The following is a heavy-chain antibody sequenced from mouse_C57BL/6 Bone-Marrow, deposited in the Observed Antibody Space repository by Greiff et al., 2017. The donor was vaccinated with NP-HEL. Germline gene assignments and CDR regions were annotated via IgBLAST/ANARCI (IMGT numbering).Heavy chain of an antibody. D-gene: IGHD2-14*01. J-gene: IGHJ3*01. CDR1: GFTFNTYA. CDR2: IRSKSSNYAT. Sequence: DVKLVESGGGLVQPKGSLKLSCAASGFTFNTYAMHWVRQAPGKGLEWVARIRSKSSNYATYYADTVKDRFTISRDDSQSRLYMQMNNLKAEDTAMYYCVSRSWFAYWGQGTLVTVSA. CDR3: VSRSWFAY. V-gene: IGHV10-3*01.